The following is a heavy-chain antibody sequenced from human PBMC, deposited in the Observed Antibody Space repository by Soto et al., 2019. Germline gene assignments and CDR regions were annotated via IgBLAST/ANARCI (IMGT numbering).Heavy chain of an antibody. Sequence: RGESLKISGKGSGYSFTSYWISWVRQMPGKGLEWMGRIDPSDSYTNYSPSFQGHVTISADKSISTAYLQWSSLKASDTAMYYCARLFSGHFDWSSKFNPLDXWGQGTLVTVSS. CDR1: GYSFTSYW. CDR3: ARLFSGHFDWSSKFNPLDX. CDR2: IDPSDSYT. J-gene: IGHJ4*02. D-gene: IGHD3-9*01. V-gene: IGHV5-10-1*01.